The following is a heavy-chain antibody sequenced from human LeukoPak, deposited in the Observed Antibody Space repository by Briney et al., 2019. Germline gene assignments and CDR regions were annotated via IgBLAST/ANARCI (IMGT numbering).Heavy chain of an antibody. J-gene: IGHJ4*02. Sequence: GGSLRLSCAASGFTFSSYAMHWVRQAPGKGLEWVAVISYDGSNKYYADSVKGRFTISRDNSKNTLCLQMNSLRAEDTAVYYCARSLLDFDWLLSTSIDYWGQGNLVTVSS. V-gene: IGHV3-30-3*01. CDR3: ARSLLDFDWLLSTSIDY. CDR1: GFTFSSYA. CDR2: ISYDGSNK. D-gene: IGHD3-9*01.